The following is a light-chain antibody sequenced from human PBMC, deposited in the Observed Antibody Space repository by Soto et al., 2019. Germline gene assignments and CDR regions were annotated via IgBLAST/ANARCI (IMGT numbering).Light chain of an antibody. Sequence: EIVMTQSPATLSVSPGERATLSCRASQSISTKVGWYQQRPGQAPRLLIYGASIRATVIPARFSGSGSGTEFTLTISSLDSEDSAVYYCQEYNAWHKISFGQGTRLEIK. V-gene: IGKV3-15*01. CDR1: QSISTK. J-gene: IGKJ5*01. CDR2: GAS. CDR3: QEYNAWHKIS.